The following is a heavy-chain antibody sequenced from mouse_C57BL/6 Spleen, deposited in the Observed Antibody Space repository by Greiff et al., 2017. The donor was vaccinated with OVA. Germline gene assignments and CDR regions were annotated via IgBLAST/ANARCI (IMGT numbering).Heavy chain of an antibody. D-gene: IGHD1-1*01. CDR2: ISYDGSN. CDR3: ALYYYGSSYAYFGV. Sequence: DVQLQESGPGLVKPSQSLSLTCSVSGYSITSGYYWNWIRQFPGNKLEWMGYISYDGSNNYNPSLKNRISITRDTSKNLFFLKLNSVTSEDTATYCCALYYYGSSYAYFGVWGTGTTVTVSS. J-gene: IGHJ1*03. V-gene: IGHV3-6*01. CDR1: GYSITSGYY.